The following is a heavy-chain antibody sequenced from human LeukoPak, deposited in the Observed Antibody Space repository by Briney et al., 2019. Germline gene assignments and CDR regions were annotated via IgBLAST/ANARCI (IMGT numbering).Heavy chain of an antibody. D-gene: IGHD3-10*01. V-gene: IGHV4-4*07. CDR3: ARDPSSFGGRFDP. J-gene: IGHJ5*02. CDR1: GGSINSYY. CDR2: IYSSGST. Sequence: PSETLSLTCTVSGGSINSYYWNWIRQPAGKGLEWIGRIYSSGSTNYNPSLKSRVTMSVHTSKNQFSLKLSSVTAEDTAVYYCARDPSSFGGRFDPWGQGTLVAVSS.